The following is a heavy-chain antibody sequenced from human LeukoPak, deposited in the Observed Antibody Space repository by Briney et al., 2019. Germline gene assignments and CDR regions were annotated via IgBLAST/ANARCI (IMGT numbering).Heavy chain of an antibody. V-gene: IGHV4-34*01. CDR1: GGSFSGYY. CDR2: INHSGST. J-gene: IGHJ5*02. Sequence: SETLSLTCAVYGGSFSGYYWSWIRQPPGKGLEWIGEINHSGSTNYNPSLKSRVTISVDTSKNQFSLKLSSVTAADTAVYYCARRPYYGSGSYYNWFDPWGQGTLVTVSS. D-gene: IGHD3-10*01. CDR3: ARRPYYGSGSYYNWFDP.